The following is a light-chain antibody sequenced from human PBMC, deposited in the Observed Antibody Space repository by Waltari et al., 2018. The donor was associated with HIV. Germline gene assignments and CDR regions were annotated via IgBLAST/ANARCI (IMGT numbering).Light chain of an antibody. V-gene: IGKV1-5*03. CDR3: QQYNTYPWT. Sequence: DIQLPQSPSTLSASVGDRVMLTCRASQTVHRWLAWYQQKSGTAPNVLIYQASNLKSGVSARFSGSGFGAECTLTISSLQPDDLATYYCQQYNTYPWTFGQGTRVEIK. CDR1: QTVHRW. J-gene: IGKJ1*01. CDR2: QAS.